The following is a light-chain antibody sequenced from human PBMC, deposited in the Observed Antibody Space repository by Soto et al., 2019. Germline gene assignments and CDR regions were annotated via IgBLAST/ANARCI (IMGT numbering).Light chain of an antibody. CDR3: QQYGDSPQT. Sequence: EIVLTQSPGTLSLSPGERATLSCRASQSTSSSYLAWFQQKPGQAPRLLFYGASNRATAIPDRFSGSGFGTDFTLTITRLEPEDFAVYYCQQYGDSPQTFGPGTKVDIK. CDR1: QSTSSSY. CDR2: GAS. J-gene: IGKJ1*01. V-gene: IGKV3-20*01.